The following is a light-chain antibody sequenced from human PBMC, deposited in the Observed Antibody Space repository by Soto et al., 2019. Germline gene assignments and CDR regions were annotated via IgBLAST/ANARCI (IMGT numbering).Light chain of an antibody. CDR3: QQSYSMPYA. CDR2: DAS. J-gene: IGKJ2*01. CDR1: QSISSW. Sequence: DIQMTQFPSTLSASVGDRVTITCRASQSISSWLAWYQQKPGKAPKFLIYDASSLESGVPSRFSGSGSGTEFTLTISSLQPDDYATYFCQQSYSMPYAFGPGTKVEIK. V-gene: IGKV1-5*01.